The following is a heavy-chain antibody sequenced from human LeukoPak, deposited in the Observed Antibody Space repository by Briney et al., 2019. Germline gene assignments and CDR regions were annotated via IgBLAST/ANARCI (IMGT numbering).Heavy chain of an antibody. V-gene: IGHV3-21*01. Sequence: GGSLRLSCAASGFTLSSYSMNWVRQAPGKGLEWVSSISSSSSYIYYADSVKGRFTISRDNAKNSLYLQMNSLRAEDTAVYYCARDHGAVTRNYYYYGTDVWAQGTTVTVSS. J-gene: IGHJ6*02. CDR1: GFTLSSYS. D-gene: IGHD4-11*01. CDR3: ARDHGAVTRNYYYYGTDV. CDR2: ISSSSSYI.